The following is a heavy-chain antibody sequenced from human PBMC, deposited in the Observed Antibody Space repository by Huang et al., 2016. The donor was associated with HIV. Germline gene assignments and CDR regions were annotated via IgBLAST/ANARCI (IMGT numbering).Heavy chain of an antibody. CDR1: GYTLSGYA. Sequence: QVKLVQSGAEVKKPGASVKVSCKTSGYTLSGYAITWVRQAPGQGREWRGWVSPYNGDTNYVQNLQGRVTMTTDMWTTTAYMELRSLTSDDTAIYYCARKCGRDFDYWGQGTLVTVSS. D-gene: IGHD2-21*01. V-gene: IGHV1-18*01. J-gene: IGHJ4*02. CDR3: ARKCGRDFDY. CDR2: VSPYNGDT.